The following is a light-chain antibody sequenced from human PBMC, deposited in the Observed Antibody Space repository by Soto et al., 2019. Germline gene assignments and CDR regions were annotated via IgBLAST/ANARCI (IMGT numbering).Light chain of an antibody. CDR2: DAS. Sequence: EIVMTQSPATLSVSPGESATLSCRASQSVSSNLAWHQQKPGQAPRILMYDASTRATGISARFSGSGSGTEFTLTISSLQSEDFAVYYCQQYNNWPPWTFGHGTKVDI. J-gene: IGKJ1*01. CDR1: QSVSSN. CDR3: QQYNNWPPWT. V-gene: IGKV3-15*01.